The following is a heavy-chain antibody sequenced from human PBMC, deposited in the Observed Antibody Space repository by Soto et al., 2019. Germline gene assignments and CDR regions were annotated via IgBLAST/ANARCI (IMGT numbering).Heavy chain of an antibody. CDR3: TRETRAYGGRADY. CDR2: IIPLFGTP. J-gene: IGHJ4*02. CDR1: GGTFNNNL. V-gene: IGHV1-69*01. D-gene: IGHD4-17*01. Sequence: QVQLVQSGAEVKKPGSSVKVSCKVSGGTFNNNLINWVRQAPGQGLEWMGGIIPLFGTPNYAQKFQGRVTSTADASTSTAYMELTSLTAHDTAVYYGTRETRAYGGRADYWGQGTLVTVS.